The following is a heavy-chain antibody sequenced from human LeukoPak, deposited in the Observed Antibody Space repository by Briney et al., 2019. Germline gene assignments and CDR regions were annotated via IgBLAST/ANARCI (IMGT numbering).Heavy chain of an antibody. D-gene: IGHD3-9*01. Sequence: KPSETLSLTCSVSGGSISSYYWSWIRQPAGKGLEWIGRIYTSGSTNYNPSLRSRVTMPVDKPKNQFSLKLSSVTAADTAVYYCRRDAYDILTRHSYYYYYMDVWGKGTTVTVSS. CDR3: RRDAYDILTRHSYYYYYMDV. V-gene: IGHV4-4*07. CDR2: IYTSGST. J-gene: IGHJ6*03. CDR1: GGSISSYY.